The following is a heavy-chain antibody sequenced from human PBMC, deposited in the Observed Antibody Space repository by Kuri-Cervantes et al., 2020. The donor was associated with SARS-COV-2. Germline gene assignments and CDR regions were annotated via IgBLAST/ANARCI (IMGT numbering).Heavy chain of an antibody. CDR2: ISGNGKST. CDR3: AKDRQPVGYYYQYDMDV. Sequence: GGSLRLSCAASGFTFSSYSMTWVRQTPGKGLEWVSGISGNGKSTYYADSLKGRFTISRDNSKNTLYLQMSSLRAEDTAVYYCAKDRQPVGYYYQYDMDVWGQGTTVTVSS. CDR1: GFTFSSYS. V-gene: IGHV3-23*01. J-gene: IGHJ6*02. D-gene: IGHD1-26*01.